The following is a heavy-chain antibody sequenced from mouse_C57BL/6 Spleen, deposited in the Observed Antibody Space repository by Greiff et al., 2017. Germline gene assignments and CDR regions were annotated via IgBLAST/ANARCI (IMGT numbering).Heavy chain of an antibody. CDR3: AEDYGSRRAFAY. V-gene: IGHV1-39*01. Sequence: VQLKQSGPELVKPGASVKISCKASGYSFTDYNMSWVQQTNGKSLEGIGVINPNYGTPSFNQKLKGKATLTVDQSNSTAYMQLNSLTAEDSAVYYCAEDYGSRRAFAYWGQGTLVTVSA. J-gene: IGHJ3*01. CDR1: GYSFTDYN. CDR2: INPNYGTP. D-gene: IGHD1-1*01.